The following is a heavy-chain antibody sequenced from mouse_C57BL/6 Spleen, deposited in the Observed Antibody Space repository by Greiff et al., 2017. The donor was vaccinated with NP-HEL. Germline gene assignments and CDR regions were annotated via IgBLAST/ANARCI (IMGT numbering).Heavy chain of an antibody. J-gene: IGHJ2*01. CDR3: ARGDWAFDY. CDR2: IYPGSGNT. CDR1: GYSFTSYY. V-gene: IGHV1-66*01. Sequence: QVQLQQSGPELVKPGASVKISCKASGYSFTSYYIHWVKQRPGQGLEWIGWIYPGSGNTKYNEKFKGKATLTADTSSSTAYMQLSSLTSGDSAVYYCARGDWAFDYWGQGTTLTVSS. D-gene: IGHD4-1*01.